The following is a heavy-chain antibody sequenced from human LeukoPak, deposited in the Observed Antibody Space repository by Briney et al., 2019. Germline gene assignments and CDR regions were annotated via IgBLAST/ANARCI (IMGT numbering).Heavy chain of an antibody. D-gene: IGHD5-18*01. CDR2: IYTTGRA. V-gene: IGHV4-4*07. Sequence: SETLSLTCTVSTGSIKSYYWGWVRQPAGRGREWIGRIYTTGRADYDPSLQSRVAMSIDTSQKQFSLILKSLTAADTATYFCARHGYTASHFFLDYWSQGTPVTVSS. J-gene: IGHJ4*02. CDR1: TGSIKSYY. CDR3: ARHGYTASHFFLDY.